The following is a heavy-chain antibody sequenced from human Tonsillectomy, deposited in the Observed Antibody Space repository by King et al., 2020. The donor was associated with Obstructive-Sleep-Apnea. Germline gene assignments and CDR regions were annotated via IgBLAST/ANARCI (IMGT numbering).Heavy chain of an antibody. J-gene: IGHJ6*02. CDR2: SYHSGSA. V-gene: IGHV4-4*02. D-gene: IGHD6-19*01. Sequence: QLQESGPGLVKPSGTLSLTCAVSVGSISSSNWWSWVRQRPGKGRAWIGKSYHSGSANYNPSLRSRVSISAEKSKNQFSLKLSSVTAADTAVYYCARVSIAVDYYYYGMDVWGQGTTVTVSS. CDR3: ARVSIAVDYYYYGMDV. CDR1: VGSISSSNW.